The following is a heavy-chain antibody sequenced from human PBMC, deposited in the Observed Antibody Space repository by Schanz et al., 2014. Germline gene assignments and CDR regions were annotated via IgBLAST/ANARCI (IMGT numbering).Heavy chain of an antibody. D-gene: IGHD6-13*01. J-gene: IGHJ4*02. CDR1: GYTFTSYG. CDR3: ARDGEAAAGCDY. V-gene: IGHV1-46*03. CDR2: INPSGGST. Sequence: QGQLVQSGAEVKKPGASVKVSCKASGYTFTSYGITWVRQAPGQGLEWIGIINPSGGSTSYAQKFQGRVTMTRDTSTSTVYMELSSLRSEDTAVYYCARDGEAAAGCDYWGQGTLVTVSS.